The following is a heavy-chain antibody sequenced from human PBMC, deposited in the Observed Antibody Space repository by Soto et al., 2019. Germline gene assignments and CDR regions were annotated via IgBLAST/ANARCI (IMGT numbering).Heavy chain of an antibody. CDR2: IYYSGST. D-gene: IGHD3-3*01. Sequence: SETLSLTCTVSGGSISSSSYYWGWIRQPPGKGLEWIGSIYYSGSTYYNPSLKSRVTISVDTSKNQFSLKLSSVTAADTAVYYCARLTILGPILYSGQGTLVTVSS. CDR3: ARLTILGPILY. V-gene: IGHV4-39*01. CDR1: GGSISSSSYY. J-gene: IGHJ4*02.